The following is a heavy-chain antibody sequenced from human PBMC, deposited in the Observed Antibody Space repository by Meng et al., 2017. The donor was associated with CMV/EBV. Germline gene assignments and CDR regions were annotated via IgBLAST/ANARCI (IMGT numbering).Heavy chain of an antibody. CDR3: ARKMYYYYYGMDV. CDR1: GYTITSYD. V-gene: IGHV1-8*03. Sequence: KASGYTITSYDINWVRQATGQGLEWMGWMNPNSGNTGYAQKFQGRVTITRNTSISTAYMELSSLRSEDTAVYYCARKMYYYYYGMDVWGQGTTVTVSS. CDR2: MNPNSGNT. D-gene: IGHD5-24*01. J-gene: IGHJ6*02.